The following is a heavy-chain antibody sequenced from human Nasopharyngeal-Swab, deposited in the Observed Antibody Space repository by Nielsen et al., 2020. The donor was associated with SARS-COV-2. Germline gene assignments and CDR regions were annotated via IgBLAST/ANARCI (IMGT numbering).Heavy chain of an antibody. CDR2: ISYDGSNK. V-gene: IGHV3-30*18. CDR1: GFTFGSYG. Sequence: GGSLRLSCAASGFTFGSYGMHWVRQAPGKGLEWVAVISYDGSNKYYADSVKGRFTISRDNSKNTLYLQMNSLRAEDTAVYYCAKDFLAGPGYFDYWGQGTLVTVSS. CDR3: AKDFLAGPGYFDY. J-gene: IGHJ4*02. D-gene: IGHD7-27*01.